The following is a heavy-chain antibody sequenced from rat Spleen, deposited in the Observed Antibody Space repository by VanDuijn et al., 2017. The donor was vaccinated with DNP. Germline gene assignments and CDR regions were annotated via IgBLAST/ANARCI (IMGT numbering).Heavy chain of an antibody. Sequence: EVQLVESGGGLVQPGRSLKLSCEASGFTFSNYYMAWVRQAPKGGLEWVATISISGSTTSYPDSVKGRFTISRDNAKSCLYLHMNSLKYEDTATYYCARQRVMYTTATGFAYWGQGTLVTVSS. CDR3: ARQRVMYTTATGFAY. CDR2: ISISGSTT. J-gene: IGHJ3*01. D-gene: IGHD1-6*01. V-gene: IGHV5S23*01. CDR1: GFTFSNYY.